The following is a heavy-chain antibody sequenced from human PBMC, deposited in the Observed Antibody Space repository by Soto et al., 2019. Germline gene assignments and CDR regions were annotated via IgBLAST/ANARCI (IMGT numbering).Heavy chain of an antibody. V-gene: IGHV4-30-4*01. CDR2: MYYSGST. CDR1: GGSISSGDHY. CDR3: ARRSYYGSYGLDV. D-gene: IGHD3-10*01. J-gene: IGHJ6*02. Sequence: KPSETLSLTCTVSGGSISSGDHYWSWIRQPPGKGLEWIGYMYYSGSTYFNPSLKSRVTISVDTSKNQFSLKLGSVTAADTAVYYCARRSYYGSYGLDVWGQGTTVTVSS.